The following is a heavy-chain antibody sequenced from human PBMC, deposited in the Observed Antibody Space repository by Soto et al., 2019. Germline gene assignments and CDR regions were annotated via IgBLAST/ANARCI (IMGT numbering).Heavy chain of an antibody. CDR3: ARDWGIAVAGTEYGMDV. Sequence: QVQLVQSGAEVKKPGSSVKVSYKASGGTFSSYTISWVRQAPGQGLEWMGRIIPILGIANYAQKFQGRVTITADKSTSTAYMELSSLRSEDTAVYYCARDWGIAVAGTEYGMDVWGQGTTVTVSS. D-gene: IGHD6-19*01. CDR2: IIPILGIA. J-gene: IGHJ6*02. CDR1: GGTFSSYT. V-gene: IGHV1-69*08.